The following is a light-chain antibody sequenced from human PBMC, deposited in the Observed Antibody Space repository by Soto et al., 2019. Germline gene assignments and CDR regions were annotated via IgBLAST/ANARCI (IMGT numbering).Light chain of an antibody. Sequence: QSVLTQPPSVSGAPGQRVTISCTGSSSNIGAGYDVQWYQHYPDKAPKLIIYDVTSRPSGVSDRFSGSKSGNTASLTISGLQPEDEAHYYCSSFTLSTYVFGSGTKVTVL. V-gene: IGLV1-40*01. CDR3: SSFTLSTYV. CDR2: DVT. CDR1: SSNIGAGYD. J-gene: IGLJ1*01.